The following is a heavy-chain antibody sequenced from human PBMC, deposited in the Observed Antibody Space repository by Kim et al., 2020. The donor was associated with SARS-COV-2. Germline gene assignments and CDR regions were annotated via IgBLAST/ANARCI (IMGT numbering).Heavy chain of an antibody. CDR3: ASDVRGGYAGACDFDI. D-gene: IGHD5-12*01. Sequence: SVKGRFTITRDNSKNTVCMQMSSLRSEDTAVYYCASDVRGGYAGACDFDIWGQGTTVTVSS. J-gene: IGHJ3*02. V-gene: IGHV3-23*01.